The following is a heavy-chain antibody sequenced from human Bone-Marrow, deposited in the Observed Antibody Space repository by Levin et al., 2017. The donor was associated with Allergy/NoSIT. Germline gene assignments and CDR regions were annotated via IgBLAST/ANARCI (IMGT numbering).Heavy chain of an antibody. D-gene: IGHD3-16*02. V-gene: IGHV3-30*18. CDR1: GFAFSTYG. J-gene: IGHJ4*02. CDR2: ISYEGSIT. CDR3: AKFVFAFGAVIAHFDD. Sequence: GGSLRLSCAASGFAFSTYGMHWVRQAPGKGLEWVAAISYEGSITFNAQSMKGRFTVSRDNSKNTLFLEMNSLRPEDTAVYYCAKFVFAFGAVIAHFDDWGQGTLVTVSS.